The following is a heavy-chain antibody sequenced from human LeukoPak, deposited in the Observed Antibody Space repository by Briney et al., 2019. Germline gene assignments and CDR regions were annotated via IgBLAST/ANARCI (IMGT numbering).Heavy chain of an antibody. J-gene: IGHJ5*02. V-gene: IGHV3-74*01. CDR3: ARSNHCSGGSCYSAWFDP. CDR1: GFTFSSYW. CDR2: INSDGSST. D-gene: IGHD2-15*01. Sequence: GGSLRLSCADSGFTFSSYWMHWVRQAPGKGLVWVSRINSDGSSTSYADSVRGRFTISRDNAKNTPYLQMNSLRAEDTAVHYCARSNHCSGGSCYSAWFDPWGQGTLVTVSS.